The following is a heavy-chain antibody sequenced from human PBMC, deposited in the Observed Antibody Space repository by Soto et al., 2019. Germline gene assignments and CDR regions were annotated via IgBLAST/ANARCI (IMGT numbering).Heavy chain of an antibody. CDR3: ARHPSDFWFDP. CDR1: GGSISSSSYF. Sequence: ETLSLPSSVSGGSISSSSYFWGWIRQPPGKGLEWIGSIYYSGSTYYNPSLKSRVTVSVDTSKNQFSLKLSSVTAADTAVYYCARHPSDFWFDPWGQG. CDR2: IYYSGST. D-gene: IGHD2-21*02. V-gene: IGHV4-39*01. J-gene: IGHJ5*02.